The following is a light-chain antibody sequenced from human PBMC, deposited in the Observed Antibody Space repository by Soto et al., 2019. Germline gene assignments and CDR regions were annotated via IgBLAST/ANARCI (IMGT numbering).Light chain of an antibody. Sequence: DIQMTQSPSSLSASVGDRVTITCRASQSISSYLNWYQQKPGKAPKLLIYAASSLQSGVPSRFSGSGSGTDFTLTISSLQPEDFATYYCQQSYSTPWTLGQGTKLHIK. CDR2: AAS. CDR1: QSISSY. CDR3: QQSYSTPWT. V-gene: IGKV1-39*01. J-gene: IGKJ1*01.